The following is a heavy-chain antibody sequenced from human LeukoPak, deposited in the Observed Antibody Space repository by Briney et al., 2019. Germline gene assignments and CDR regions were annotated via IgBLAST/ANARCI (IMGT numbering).Heavy chain of an antibody. V-gene: IGHV1-69*04. CDR3: ARDRASFDGSVDY. J-gene: IGHJ4*02. CDR1: GGTFSSYA. Sequence: ASAKVSCKASGGTFSSYAISWVRQAPGQGLEWMGRIIPILGIANYAQKFQGRVTITADKSTSTAYMELSSLRSEDTAVYYCARDRASFDGSVDYWGQGTLVTVSS. D-gene: IGHD2-15*01. CDR2: IIPILGIA.